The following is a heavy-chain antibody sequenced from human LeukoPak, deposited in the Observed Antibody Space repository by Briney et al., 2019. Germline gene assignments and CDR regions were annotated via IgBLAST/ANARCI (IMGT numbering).Heavy chain of an antibody. D-gene: IGHD3-22*01. J-gene: IGHJ4*02. CDR2: ISSSSSYI. CDR3: AKPYDSSGYPVLPGDY. CDR1: GFTFSSYS. V-gene: IGHV3-21*01. Sequence: PGGSLRLSCAASGFTFSSYSMNWVRQAPGKGLEWVSSISSSSSYIYYADSVKGRFTISRDNAKNSLYLQMNSLRAEDTAVYYCAKPYDSSGYPVLPGDYWGQGTLVTVSS.